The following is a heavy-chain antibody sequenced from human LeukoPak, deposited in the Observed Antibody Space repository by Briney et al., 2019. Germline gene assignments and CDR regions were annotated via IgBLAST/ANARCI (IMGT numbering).Heavy chain of an antibody. Sequence: PGGSLRLSCATSGFTFSDYYMGWIRQAPGKGLECVSYISGSSSYTNYAESVKGRFTISRDNAKNLLYLQMNSLRAEDTAVYYCARIRGYSYGIDYWGQGTLVTVSS. D-gene: IGHD5-18*01. CDR1: GFTFSDYY. CDR3: ARIRGYSYGIDY. V-gene: IGHV3-11*03. CDR2: ISGSSSYT. J-gene: IGHJ4*02.